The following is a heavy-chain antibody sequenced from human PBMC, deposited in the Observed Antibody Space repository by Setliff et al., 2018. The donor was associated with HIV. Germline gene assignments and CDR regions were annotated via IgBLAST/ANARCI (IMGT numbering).Heavy chain of an antibody. CDR2: LYVSGDT. Sequence: PSETLSLTCYVTDDPIGSYYWSWVRQPAGKGLEWIGRLYVSGDTNYNPSLESRVTMSLDTSKKHFSLKLKSVTAADTAVYYCALTGHRLLRGYMDVWGKGTTVTAP. J-gene: IGHJ6*03. CDR3: ALTGHRLLRGYMDV. D-gene: IGHD2-15*01. CDR1: DDPIGSYY. V-gene: IGHV4-4*07.